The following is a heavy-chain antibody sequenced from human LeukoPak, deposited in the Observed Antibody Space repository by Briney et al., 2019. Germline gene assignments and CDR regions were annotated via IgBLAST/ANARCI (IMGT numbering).Heavy chain of an antibody. J-gene: IGHJ4*02. CDR1: GGSISSSSYY. V-gene: IGHV4-39*01. Sequence: PSETLSLTCTVSGGSISSSSYYWGWIRQPPGKGLEWIGSIYYSGNTYYNPSLKSRVTISVDTSKNQFSLRLISVTAPDTAVYYCARSGTYQHSSSYDYWGQGTLVTVSS. D-gene: IGHD6-13*01. CDR3: ARSGTYQHSSSYDY. CDR2: IYYSGNT.